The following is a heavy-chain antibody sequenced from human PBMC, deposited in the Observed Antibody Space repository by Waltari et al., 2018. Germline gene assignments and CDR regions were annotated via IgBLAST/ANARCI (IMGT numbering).Heavy chain of an antibody. CDR1: GGSFSGYY. J-gene: IGHJ3*02. V-gene: IGHV4-34*01. D-gene: IGHD3-10*01. CDR3: ARRRSGAFDI. CDR2: INHSGST. Sequence: QVQLQQWGAGLLKPSETLSLTCAVYGGSFSGYYWSWIRQPPGKGLEWIGEINHSGSTNYNPSLKSRVTISVDTSKNQFSLKLSSVTAADTAVYYCARRRSGAFDIWGQGTMVTVSS.